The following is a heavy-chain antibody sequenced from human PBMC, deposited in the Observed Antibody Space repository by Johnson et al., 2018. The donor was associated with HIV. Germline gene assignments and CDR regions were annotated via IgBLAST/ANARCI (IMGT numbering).Heavy chain of an antibody. CDR2: ISGGST. CDR3: AINSGYDSHGAFNI. CDR1: GFTVSSNE. D-gene: IGHD5-12*01. J-gene: IGHJ3*02. V-gene: IGHV3-38-3*01. Sequence: VQLVESRGVLVQPGGSLRLSCAASGFTVSSNEMSWVRQAPGKGLEWVSSISGGSTYYADSRKGRFTISRDNSKNTLHLQMNSLRAEDTAVYYCAINSGYDSHGAFNIWGQGAMLTVSS.